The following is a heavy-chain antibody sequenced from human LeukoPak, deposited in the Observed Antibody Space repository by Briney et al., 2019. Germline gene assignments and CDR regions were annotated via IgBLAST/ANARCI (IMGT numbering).Heavy chain of an antibody. CDR1: GFTFSTYG. J-gene: IGHJ4*02. Sequence: PGGSLRLSCAASGFTFSTYGMHWVRQAPGKGLEWVSYISSSGSTIYYADSVKGRFTISRDNAKNSLYLQMNSLRAEDTAVYYCASEDTAMVAVDYWGQGTLVTVSS. D-gene: IGHD5-18*01. V-gene: IGHV3-48*04. CDR3: ASEDTAMVAVDY. CDR2: ISSSGSTI.